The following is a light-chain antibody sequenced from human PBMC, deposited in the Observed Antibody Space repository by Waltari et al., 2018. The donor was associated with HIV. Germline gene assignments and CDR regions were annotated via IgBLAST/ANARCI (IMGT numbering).Light chain of an antibody. CDR1: SSNIGAGYD. J-gene: IGLJ2*01. CDR2: GNS. Sequence: QSELTQPPSVSAAPGQRVTISCTGSSSNIGAGYDVHWYQQVPGRAPKVVIYGNSNRPSGVPDRFSGSKSGTSASLAISGLQSEDEADYYCAAWDDSLNGDVVFGGGTKLTVL. V-gene: IGLV1-40*01. CDR3: AAWDDSLNGDVV.